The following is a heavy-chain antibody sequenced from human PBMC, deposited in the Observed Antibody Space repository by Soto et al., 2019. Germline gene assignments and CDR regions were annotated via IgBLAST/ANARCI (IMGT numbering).Heavy chain of an antibody. D-gene: IGHD2-8*02. CDR1: GFSSADYA. J-gene: IGHJ6*02. CDR2: IRSKVYGGTT. Sequence: LRLSCRSSGFSSADYALAWVRQAPGKGLEWVGFIRSKVYGGTTDYAASVKGRFSISRDDSRSIAYLQLTRLKIEDTAKYYCTRVVYIGNTGSYSAMDVWGQGTTVTVS. CDR3: TRVVYIGNTGSYSAMDV. V-gene: IGHV3-49*04.